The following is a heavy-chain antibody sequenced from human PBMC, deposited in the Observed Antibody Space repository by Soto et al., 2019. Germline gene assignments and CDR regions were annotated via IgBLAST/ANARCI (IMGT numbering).Heavy chain of an antibody. V-gene: IGHV1-2*04. CDR3: AREIRSGYYKYWYFDL. D-gene: IGHD3-3*01. Sequence: QVQLVQSGAEVKKPGASVKVSCKASGYTFTDYYIHWVRQAPGQGLEWMGWINPNSGGTKYARKVQAWVTMTADTSIITAYLELRRLRSDHTAVYYCAREIRSGYYKYWYFDLWGRGTLVTVSS. CDR1: GYTFTDYY. CDR2: INPNSGGT. J-gene: IGHJ2*01.